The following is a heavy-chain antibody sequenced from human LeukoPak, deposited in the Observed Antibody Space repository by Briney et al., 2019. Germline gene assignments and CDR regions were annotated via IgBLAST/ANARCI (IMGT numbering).Heavy chain of an antibody. CDR3: ARGRPSSGYSPYYFDY. J-gene: IGHJ4*02. CDR2: IYTSGST. V-gene: IGHV4-4*07. Sequence: SETLSLTCTVSGGSISSYYWSWIRQPAGKGLEWIGRIYTSGSTNYNPSLKSRVTMSLDTSKNQFSLKLNSVTAADTAVYYCARGRPSSGYSPYYFDYWGQGTLVTVSS. D-gene: IGHD3-22*01. CDR1: GGSISSYY.